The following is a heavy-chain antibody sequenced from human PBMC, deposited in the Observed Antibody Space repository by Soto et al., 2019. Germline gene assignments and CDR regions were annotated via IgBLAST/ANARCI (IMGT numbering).Heavy chain of an antibody. Sequence: GGSLRLSCAASGFTFSSYGMHWVRQAPGKGLEWVAVISYDGSNKYYADSVKGRFTISRDNSKNTLYLQMNSLRAEDTAVYYCAKSPLDYSNYGSHLDYWGQGTLVTVSS. D-gene: IGHD4-4*01. CDR1: GFTFSSYG. J-gene: IGHJ4*02. CDR2: ISYDGSNK. V-gene: IGHV3-30*18. CDR3: AKSPLDYSNYGSHLDY.